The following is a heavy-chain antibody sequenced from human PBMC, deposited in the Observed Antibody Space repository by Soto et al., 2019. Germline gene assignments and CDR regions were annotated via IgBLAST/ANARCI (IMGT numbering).Heavy chain of an antibody. J-gene: IGHJ4*02. CDR3: VSINAGGWYYFDY. Sequence: SDTLSLTCAVSGGSIDNSTYYWGWIRQPPGKGLEWIGSVYYSGSSYYSPSLKSRVTMSVDSSKNHFSLILDSVTAADTAVYYCVSINAGGWYYFDYWGQGILVTVSS. D-gene: IGHD6-19*01. CDR2: VYYSGSS. CDR1: GGSIDNSTYY. V-gene: IGHV4-39*02.